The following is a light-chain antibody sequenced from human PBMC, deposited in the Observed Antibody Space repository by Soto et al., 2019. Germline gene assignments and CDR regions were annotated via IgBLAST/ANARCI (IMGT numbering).Light chain of an antibody. CDR1: YDSVSISYY. Sequence: QAVVTQEPSFSVSPGGTVTLTCGLNYDSVSISYYPSWYQQTPGQAPRTLIYNINIRSSGVPDRFSGSILGNKAALTITGVQADDESDYYCVLYVGSGVVFGGGTKVTVL. J-gene: IGLJ3*02. V-gene: IGLV8-61*01. CDR2: NIN. CDR3: VLYVGSGVV.